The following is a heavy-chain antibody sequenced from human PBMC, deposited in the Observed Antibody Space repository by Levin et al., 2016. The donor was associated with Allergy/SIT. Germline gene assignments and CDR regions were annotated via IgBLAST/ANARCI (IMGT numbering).Heavy chain of an antibody. CDR3: ARDVYYYDSSGYSRGWFDP. Sequence: VRQAPGKGLEWVAVISYDGSNKYYADSVKGRFTISRDNSKNTLYLQMNSLRAEDTAVYYCARDVYYYDSSGYSRGWFDPWGQGTLVTVSS. CDR2: ISYDGSNK. J-gene: IGHJ5*02. V-gene: IGHV3-30*04. D-gene: IGHD3-22*01.